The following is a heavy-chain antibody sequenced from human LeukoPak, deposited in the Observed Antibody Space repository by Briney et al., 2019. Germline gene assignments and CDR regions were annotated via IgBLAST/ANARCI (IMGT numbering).Heavy chain of an antibody. CDR3: ARRAAAGTFWGAFDI. Sequence: GGSLRLSCAASGFTFSGYDMHWVRQATGKGLEWVSAIGTAGDTYYPGSVKGRFTISRENAKNSLYLQMNSLRAGDTAVYYCARRAAAGTFWGAFDIWGQGTMVTVSS. V-gene: IGHV3-13*01. CDR2: IGTAGDT. D-gene: IGHD6-13*01. CDR1: GFTFSGYD. J-gene: IGHJ3*02.